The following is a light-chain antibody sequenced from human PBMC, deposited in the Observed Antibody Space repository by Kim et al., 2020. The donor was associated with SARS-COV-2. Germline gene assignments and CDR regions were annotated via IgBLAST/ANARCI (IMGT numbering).Light chain of an antibody. Sequence: SSELTQDPAVSVALGQTVRITCQGDSLRSYYTTWYQQKPGQAPIVVVYGKNNRPSGIPDRFSGSSSGNTASLTITGTQAGDEADYYCNSRDNNDYVLFG. V-gene: IGLV3-19*01. J-gene: IGLJ2*01. CDR3: NSRDNNDYVL. CDR1: SLRSYY. CDR2: GKN.